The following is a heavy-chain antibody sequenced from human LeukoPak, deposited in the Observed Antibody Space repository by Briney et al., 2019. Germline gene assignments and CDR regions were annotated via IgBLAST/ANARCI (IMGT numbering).Heavy chain of an antibody. CDR3: ARDRSEDY. J-gene: IGHJ4*02. Sequence: GGSLRLSCAASGFLFSSFDMNWVRQAPGTGLQWVSSVSKSSDYIYYADSVKGRFTISRDNAKNSLYLQMNSLRAEDTAVYYCARDRSEDYWGQGTLVTVSS. D-gene: IGHD1-14*01. CDR2: VSKSSDYI. CDR1: GFLFSSFD. V-gene: IGHV3-21*01.